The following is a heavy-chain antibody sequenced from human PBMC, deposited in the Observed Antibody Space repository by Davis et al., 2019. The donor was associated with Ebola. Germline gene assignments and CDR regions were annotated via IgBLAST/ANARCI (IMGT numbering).Heavy chain of an antibody. CDR2: ISGSGDST. V-gene: IGHV3-23*01. J-gene: IGHJ4*02. D-gene: IGHD2/OR15-2a*01. Sequence: GESLKISCAGSGFTFSNHAMTWVRKAPGKGLEWVSIISGSGDSTYYADSVKGRFTISRDNSKNILYLEMNSVRAEDTAIYYCVKDFTLSVWGQGTLVTVSS. CDR3: VKDFTLSV. CDR1: GFTFSNHA.